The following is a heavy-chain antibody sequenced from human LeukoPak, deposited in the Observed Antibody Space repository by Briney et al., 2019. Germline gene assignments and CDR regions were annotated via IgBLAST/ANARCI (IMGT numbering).Heavy chain of an antibody. Sequence: ASVKVSCKASGYTFTGYYMHWVRQAPGQGLEWMGWINPNSGGTNYAQKFQGRVTMTRDTAISTAYMELSRVRSEDTAVYYCARDPGNSRQLLPNSFDPWGQGTLVTVSS. V-gene: IGHV1-2*02. CDR2: INPNSGGT. CDR1: GYTFTGYY. J-gene: IGHJ5*02. CDR3: ARDPGNSRQLLPNSFDP. D-gene: IGHD6-13*01.